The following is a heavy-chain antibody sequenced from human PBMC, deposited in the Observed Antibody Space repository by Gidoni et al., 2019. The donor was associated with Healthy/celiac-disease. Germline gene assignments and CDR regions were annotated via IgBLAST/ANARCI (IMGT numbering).Heavy chain of an antibody. CDR1: GGSISSSSYY. CDR3: AGGRLSEYIAVAGREINYFDY. V-gene: IGHV4-39*07. J-gene: IGHJ4*02. D-gene: IGHD6-19*01. Sequence: QLQLQESGPGLVKPSETLSLTCTVSGGSISSSSYYWGWLRQLPRKGLEWIGSFYYCGSTYYNPALKSRVTKSVGTSQNQFSLKLGSVAAADTAVYYWAGGRLSEYIAVAGREINYFDYWGQGTLVTVSS. CDR2: FYYCGST.